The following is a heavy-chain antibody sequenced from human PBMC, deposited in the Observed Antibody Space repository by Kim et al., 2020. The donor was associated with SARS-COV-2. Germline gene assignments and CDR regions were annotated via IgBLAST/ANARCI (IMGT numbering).Heavy chain of an antibody. CDR2: INHSGST. V-gene: IGHV4-34*01. CDR3: ARGSKFYYYGSGSYRRLPDGYFQH. J-gene: IGHJ1*01. CDR1: GGSFSGYY. Sequence: SETLSLTCAVYGGSFSGYYWSWIRQPPGKGLEWIGEINHSGSTNYNPSLKSRVTISVDTSKNQFSLKLSSVTAADTAVYYCARGSKFYYYGSGSYRRLPDGYFQHWGQGTLVTVSS. D-gene: IGHD3-10*01.